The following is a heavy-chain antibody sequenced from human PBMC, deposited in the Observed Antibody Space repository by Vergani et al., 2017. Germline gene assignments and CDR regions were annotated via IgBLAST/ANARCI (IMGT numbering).Heavy chain of an antibody. V-gene: IGHV4-61*02. D-gene: IGHD5-18*01. Sequence: QVQLQESGPGLVKPSQTLSLTCTVSGGSISSGSYYWSWIRQPAGKGLEWIGRIYTSGSTNYNPSLKSRVTISVDTSTNQFSLKLSSVTAADTAVYYCARFRGYSYGATDYFDYWGQGTLVTVSS. CDR3: ARFRGYSYGATDYFDY. J-gene: IGHJ4*02. CDR1: GGSISSGSYY. CDR2: IYTSGST.